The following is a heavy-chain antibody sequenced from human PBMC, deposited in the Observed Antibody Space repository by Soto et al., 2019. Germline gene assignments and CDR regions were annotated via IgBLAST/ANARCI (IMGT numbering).Heavy chain of an antibody. J-gene: IGHJ6*02. Sequence: GESLKISCKGSGYSFTSYWIGWVRQMPGKGLEWMGIIYPGDSYTNYSPSFQGHVTISADKSISTAYLQWSSLKASDTAMYYCARPHDYGDYVYGMDVWGQGTTVTVSS. CDR2: IYPGDSYT. CDR3: ARPHDYGDYVYGMDV. D-gene: IGHD4-17*01. V-gene: IGHV5-51*01. CDR1: GYSFTSYW.